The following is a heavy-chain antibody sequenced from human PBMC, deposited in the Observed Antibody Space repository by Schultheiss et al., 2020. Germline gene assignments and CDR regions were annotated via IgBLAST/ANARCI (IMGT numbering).Heavy chain of an antibody. CDR2: IYYSGST. J-gene: IGHJ6*03. D-gene: IGHD3-16*02. CDR1: GGSISSSSYY. V-gene: IGHV4-39*07. CDR3: ARDRGITFGGVIVTIYYYYYMDV. Sequence: SETLSLTCTVSGGSISSSSYYWGWIRQPPGKGLEWIGSIYYSGSTYYNPSLKSRVTISVDTSKNQFSLKLSSVTAADTAVYYCARDRGITFGGVIVTIYYYYYMDVWGKGTTVTVSS.